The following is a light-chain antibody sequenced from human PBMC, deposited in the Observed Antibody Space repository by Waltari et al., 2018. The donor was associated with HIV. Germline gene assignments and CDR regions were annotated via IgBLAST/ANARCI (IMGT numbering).Light chain of an antibody. CDR1: NIGTKN. V-gene: IGLV3-9*01. CDR3: QVWDSNTVV. J-gene: IGLJ1*01. Sequence: SYELTQPLSVSVALGQTARITCGGNNIGTKNVHGYQQKPGQAPNLVIYRDNNRPSGTPERFSGANSGNTATLTISRAQAGDEADYYCQVWDSNTVVFGTGTKVTVL. CDR2: RDN.